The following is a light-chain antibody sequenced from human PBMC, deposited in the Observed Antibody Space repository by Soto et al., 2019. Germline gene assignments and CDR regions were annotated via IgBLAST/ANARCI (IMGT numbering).Light chain of an antibody. Sequence: QAVVTQEPSFSVSPGGTVTLTCGLSSGSVSTSCYPSWYQQTPGQAPRTLIYSTNTRSSGVPDRFSGSILGNKAALTITGAQADDESDYYCVLYMGSGLRVFGGGTKLTVL. CDR3: VLYMGSGLRV. CDR2: STN. J-gene: IGLJ2*01. V-gene: IGLV8-61*01. CDR1: SGSVSTSCY.